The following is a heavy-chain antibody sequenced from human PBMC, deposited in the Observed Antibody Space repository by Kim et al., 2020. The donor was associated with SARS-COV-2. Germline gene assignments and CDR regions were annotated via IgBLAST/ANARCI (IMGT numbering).Heavy chain of an antibody. V-gene: IGHV1-18*01. Sequence: ASVKVSCKASGYTFTSYCISWVRQAPGQGLEWMGWISAYNGNTNYEQKLQGRGTMTTDTSTSTAYMELRSLRSDDTAGYYCARSYYYGSGYYFDFWGQEPWSPSPQ. CDR2: ISAYNGNT. J-gene: IGHJ4*01. CDR3: ARSYYYGSGYYFDF. CDR1: GYTFTSYC. D-gene: IGHD3-10*01.